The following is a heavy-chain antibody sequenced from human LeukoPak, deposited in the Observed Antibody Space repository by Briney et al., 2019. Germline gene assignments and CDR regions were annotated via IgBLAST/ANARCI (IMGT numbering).Heavy chain of an antibody. CDR3: ARDNTMVRGAEPLDY. CDR1: GYTFTGYY. J-gene: IGHJ4*02. Sequence: GSSVKVSCKASGYTFTGYYMHWVRQAPGQGLEWMGWISAYNGNTNYAQKLQGRVTMTTDTSTSTAYMELRSLRSEDTAVYYCARDNTMVRGAEPLDYWGQGTLVTVSS. V-gene: IGHV1-18*04. CDR2: ISAYNGNT. D-gene: IGHD3-10*01.